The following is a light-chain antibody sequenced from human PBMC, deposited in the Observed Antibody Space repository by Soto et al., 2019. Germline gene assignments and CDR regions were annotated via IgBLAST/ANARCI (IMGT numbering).Light chain of an antibody. CDR3: QVWNISTDHYV. CDR1: NIGSTS. Sequence: SYDLTQPPSVSVAPGQTARITCGGNNIGSTSVHWYKQSPGQAPVLVVYDDNDRPSGIPERFSGFNSESTATLTITRVEAGDEADYYCQVWNISTDHYVFGTGTKVTVL. J-gene: IGLJ1*01. CDR2: DDN. V-gene: IGLV3-21*02.